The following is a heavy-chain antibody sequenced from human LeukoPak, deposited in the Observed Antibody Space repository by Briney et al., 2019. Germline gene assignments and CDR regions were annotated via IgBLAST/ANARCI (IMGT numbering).Heavy chain of an antibody. D-gene: IGHD3-16*01. CDR1: GFTFSDYY. V-gene: IGHV3-11*01. CDR3: ARESYDPEYFQH. CDR2: ISSSGSTI. J-gene: IGHJ1*01. Sequence: GGSLRLSCAASGFTFSDYYMGWIRQAPGKGLEWVSYISSSGSTIYYADSVKGRFTISRDNAKNSLYLQMNSLRAEDTAVYYCARESYDPEYFQHWGQGTLVTVSS.